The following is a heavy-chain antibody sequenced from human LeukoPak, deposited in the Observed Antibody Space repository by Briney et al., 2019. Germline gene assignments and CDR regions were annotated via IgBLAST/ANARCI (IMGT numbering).Heavy chain of an antibody. CDR2: VYPTGST. CDR3: GTTEHDSGDY. J-gene: IGHJ4*02. D-gene: IGHD6-25*01. Sequence: SETLSLTCTVSGVSISSSNSYWGWIRQPPGKGLEWIGEVYPTGSTNYSPSLKGRVTISVDKSKNQFSLTLTSVTAADTAVYFCGTTEHDSGDYWGQGTLVTVSS. V-gene: IGHV4-39*07. CDR1: GVSISSSNSY.